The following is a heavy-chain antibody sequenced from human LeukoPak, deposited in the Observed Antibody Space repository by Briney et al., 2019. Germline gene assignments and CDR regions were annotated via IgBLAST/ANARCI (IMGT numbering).Heavy chain of an antibody. CDR2: IYYNGNT. CDR3: ASGPRNYYYSGSYHY. J-gene: IGHJ4*02. V-gene: IGHV4-59*01. D-gene: IGHD3-10*01. CDR1: DGSINSYY. Sequence: SETLSLTCSVSDGSINSYYWNWIRRPPGKGLEWIGYIYYNGNTNYSPSLKSRVTMSVDTSKNLFSLKVSSVTAADTAVYFCASGPRNYYYSGSYHYWGQGTLVTVSS.